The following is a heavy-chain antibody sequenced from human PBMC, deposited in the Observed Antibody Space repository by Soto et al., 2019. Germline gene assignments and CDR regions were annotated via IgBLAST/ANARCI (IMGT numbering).Heavy chain of an antibody. V-gene: IGHV3-21*01. CDR1: GFPFYVYG. CDR2: ITSNGNIL. D-gene: IGHD4-17*01. Sequence: GGSLRLSCATSGFPFYVYGMTWVRQAPGKGLEWVSSITSNGNILYYADAVRGRFSISRDNPKTSVSLEMNNLRAEDTAVYYCTRSDYGDAPGYWGQGTLVTVSS. J-gene: IGHJ4*02. CDR3: TRSDYGDAPGY.